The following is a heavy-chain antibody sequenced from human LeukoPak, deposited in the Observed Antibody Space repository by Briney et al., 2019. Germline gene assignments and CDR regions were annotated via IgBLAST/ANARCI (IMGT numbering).Heavy chain of an antibody. CDR1: GYTFTGYY. V-gene: IGHV1-2*02. Sequence: AASLKLSCKASGYTFTGYYMHWVRQPPGQGLEWMGWINTNSGGTNYAQKYQGSVTMTRNTYISTAYMELSRLRSDDTAVYYCARDRETMVRGVIIPNFDPWGQGTLVTVSS. CDR2: INTNSGGT. CDR3: ARDRETMVRGVIIPNFDP. D-gene: IGHD3-10*01. J-gene: IGHJ5*02.